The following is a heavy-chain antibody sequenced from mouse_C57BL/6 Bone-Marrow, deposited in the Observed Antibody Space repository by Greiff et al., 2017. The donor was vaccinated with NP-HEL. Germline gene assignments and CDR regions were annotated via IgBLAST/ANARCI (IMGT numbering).Heavy chain of an antibody. J-gene: IGHJ2*01. CDR3: ARGDSTMVMGY. V-gene: IGHV1-59*01. Sequence: VQLQQPGAELVRPGTSVKLSCKASGYTFTSYWMHWVKQRPGQGLEWIGVIDPSDSYTNYNQKFKGKATLTVDTSSSTAYMQLSSLTSEDSAVYYCARGDSTMVMGYWGQGTTLTVSS. D-gene: IGHD2-2*01. CDR1: GYTFTSYW. CDR2: IDPSDSYT.